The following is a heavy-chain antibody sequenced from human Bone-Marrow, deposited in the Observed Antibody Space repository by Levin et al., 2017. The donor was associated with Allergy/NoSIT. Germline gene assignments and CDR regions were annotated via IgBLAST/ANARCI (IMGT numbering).Heavy chain of an antibody. Sequence: PGGSLRLSCAASGFTFSSYSMNWVRQAPGKGLEWVSYISSSSSTIYYADSVKGRFTISRDNAKNSLYLQMNSLRAEDTAVYYCARDSGYCGGDCYPGPYAFDIWGQGTMVTVSS. CDR3: ARDSGYCGGDCYPGPYAFDI. J-gene: IGHJ3*02. CDR2: ISSSSSTI. D-gene: IGHD2-21*02. CDR1: GFTFSSYS. V-gene: IGHV3-48*01.